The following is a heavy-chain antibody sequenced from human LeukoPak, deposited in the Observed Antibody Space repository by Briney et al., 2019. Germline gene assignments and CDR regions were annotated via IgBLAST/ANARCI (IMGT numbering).Heavy chain of an antibody. V-gene: IGHV3-7*05. J-gene: IGHJ4*02. Sequence: GGSLRLSCAASGFTFSNYWMTWVRQAPGKGLEWVANIKEDGSEKYYVDSVEGRFTISRDNAKNSLYLQMNTLRAEDTAVYYCARARIDYWGQGTLITVSS. D-gene: IGHD1-14*01. CDR2: IKEDGSEK. CDR1: GFTFSNYW. CDR3: ARARIDY.